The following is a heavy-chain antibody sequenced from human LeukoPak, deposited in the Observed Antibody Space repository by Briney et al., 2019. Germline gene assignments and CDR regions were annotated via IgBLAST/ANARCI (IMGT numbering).Heavy chain of an antibody. CDR1: GGSISSYY. Sequence: SETLSLTCTVSGGSISSYYWSWIRQPPGKGLEWIGYIYYSGSTNYNPSLKSRVTISVDTSKNQFSLKLSFVTAADTAVYYCARVYYDFWSGHRTNYYMDVWGKGTTVTVSS. J-gene: IGHJ6*03. D-gene: IGHD3-3*01. CDR3: ARVYYDFWSGHRTNYYMDV. V-gene: IGHV4-59*01. CDR2: IYYSGST.